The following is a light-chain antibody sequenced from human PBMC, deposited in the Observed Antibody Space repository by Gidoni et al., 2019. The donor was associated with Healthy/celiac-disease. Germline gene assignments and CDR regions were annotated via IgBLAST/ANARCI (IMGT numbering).Light chain of an antibody. V-gene: IGLV1-51*01. CDR3: GTWDSSLSADVV. Sequence: QSVLTQPPSVSAAPGLKVTISCSGSSSNIGNNYVSWYQQLPGTAPKLLIYDNNKRPSGIPDRFSGSKSGTSATLGITGLQTGDEADYYCGTWDSSLSADVVFGGGTKLTVL. CDR1: SSNIGNNY. CDR2: DNN. J-gene: IGLJ2*01.